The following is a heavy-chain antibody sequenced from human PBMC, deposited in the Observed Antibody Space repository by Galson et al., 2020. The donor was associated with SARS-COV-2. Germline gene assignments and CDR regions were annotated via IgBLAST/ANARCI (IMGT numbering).Heavy chain of an antibody. D-gene: IGHD3-3*01. V-gene: IGHV4-30-4*07. CDR2: IYYSGST. J-gene: IGHJ4*02. Sequence: SETLSLTCAVSVCSISSVGYSWSWTRQPPGKGLEWIGYIYYSGSTYYNPSLKSRVTISVDTSKNQFSLKLSSVTAADTDVYYCARVTQFTIFGVVIRGDYFDYWGQGTLVTVSS. CDR1: VCSISSVGYS. CDR3: ARVTQFTIFGVVIRGDYFDY.